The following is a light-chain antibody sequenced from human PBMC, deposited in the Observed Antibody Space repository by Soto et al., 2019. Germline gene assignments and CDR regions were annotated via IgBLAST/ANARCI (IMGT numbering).Light chain of an antibody. CDR1: QTVSSGY. CDR3: QQYAHSPT. V-gene: IGKV3-20*01. CDR2: GAS. J-gene: IGKJ2*01. Sequence: EIVLTQSPGTLSLSPGERATLSCRASQTVSSGYLAWYQRKPGQAPRLLIYGASSRSAGIPARFSGSGSGTDFTLTISRLEPEDFAVYYCQQYAHSPTFGQGTKLEIK.